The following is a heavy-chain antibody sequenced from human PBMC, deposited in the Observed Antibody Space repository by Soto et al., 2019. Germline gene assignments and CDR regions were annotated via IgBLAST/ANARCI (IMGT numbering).Heavy chain of an antibody. CDR2: ILDTGTTV. J-gene: IGHJ5*02. CDR1: GFPFSSTD. V-gene: IGHV3-23*01. Sequence: EFHVLESGGGWAQPGGSPRLSCAASGFPFSSTDMSWVRQAPGKGLEWVSTILDTGTTVFYADSVKGRFTVSRDNSNNTLYVQMNNLRADDTAVYYCVKNSGWFNTWGQGALVTVSS. D-gene: IGHD3-10*01. CDR3: VKNSGWFNT.